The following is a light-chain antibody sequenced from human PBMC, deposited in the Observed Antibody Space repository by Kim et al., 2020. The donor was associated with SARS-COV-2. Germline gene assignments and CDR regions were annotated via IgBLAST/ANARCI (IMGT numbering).Light chain of an antibody. CDR2: DAS. CDR3: QQYYNWPPVT. Sequence: SPGEKVTLSCRASQSISNKLAWYQQKPGQAPRLLIYDASTRATGIPARFSGSGSGTEFTLDISSLQSEDFAVYYCQQYYNWPPVTFGGGTKVEIK. V-gene: IGKV3-15*01. J-gene: IGKJ4*01. CDR1: QSISNK.